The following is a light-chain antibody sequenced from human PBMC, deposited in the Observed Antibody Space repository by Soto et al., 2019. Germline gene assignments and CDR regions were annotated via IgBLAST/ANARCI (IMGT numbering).Light chain of an antibody. CDR3: SSYTSSSTWV. CDR1: SSDVGGYNY. V-gene: IGLV2-14*01. Sequence: QSALTQPASVSGSPGQSITISCTGTSSDVGGYNYVSWYQQHPGKAPKLMIYDVSNRPSGVSNRFSGSKSGNTASLTISGLHAEDEDDYYCSSYTSSSTWVFGGGTKLTVL. J-gene: IGLJ3*02. CDR2: DVS.